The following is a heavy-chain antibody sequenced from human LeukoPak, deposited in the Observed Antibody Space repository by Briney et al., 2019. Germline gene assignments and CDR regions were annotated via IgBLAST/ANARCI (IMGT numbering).Heavy chain of an antibody. J-gene: IGHJ4*02. CDR1: GFTFSDYS. CDR2: ISSGSSKR. D-gene: IGHD3-10*01. CDR3: ARVFSAGGGYFDY. Sequence: GGSLRLSCAASGFTFSDYSMNWVRQAPGKGLEWISYISSGSSKRYYADSVKGRFTISRDNAKNSLYLQMDSLRAEDTAVYYCARVFSAGGGYFDYWGQGTLVTLSS. V-gene: IGHV3-48*01.